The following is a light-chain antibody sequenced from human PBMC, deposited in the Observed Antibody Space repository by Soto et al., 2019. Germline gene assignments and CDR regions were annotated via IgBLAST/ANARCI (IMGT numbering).Light chain of an antibody. V-gene: IGKV2-28*01. CDR3: QQYGGSPRIT. CDR1: QILLHINGYNY. CDR2: GAS. J-gene: IGKJ5*01. Sequence: DIVVTQSPLSLPVTPGEPASISCISSQILLHINGYNYLDWYQQRPGQPPRLLIYGASNRATGIPDRFSGSGSGTDFTLIINRLEPEDVAIYYCQQYGGSPRITFGQGTRLEIK.